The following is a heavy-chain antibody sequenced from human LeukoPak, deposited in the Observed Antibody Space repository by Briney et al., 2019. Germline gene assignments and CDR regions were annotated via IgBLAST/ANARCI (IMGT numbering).Heavy chain of an antibody. CDR3: ARWGDGKRFDY. J-gene: IGHJ4*02. CDR2: VWYDGSNK. V-gene: IGHV3-33*01. D-gene: IGHD2-21*02. CDR1: GFTFSDHG. Sequence: PGRSLRLSCTASGFTFSDHGMNWVRQAPGKGLAWVAVVWYDGSNKYYADSVKGRFTISRDNSKSTLYLQMNSLRAEDTAVYYCARWGDGKRFDYWGPGTLVTVSS.